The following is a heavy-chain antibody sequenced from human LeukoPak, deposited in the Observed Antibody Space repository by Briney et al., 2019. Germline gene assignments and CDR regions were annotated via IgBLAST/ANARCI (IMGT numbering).Heavy chain of an antibody. J-gene: IGHJ4*02. CDR2: INPNSGGT. Sequence: ASVKVSCKASGYTLTGYYMHWVRQAPGQGLEWMGWINPNSGGTNYAQKFQGRVTMTRDTSISTAYMELSRLRSDDTAVYYCARDAPLWLSLGVWSWDGNDYWGQGTLVTVSS. CDR1: GYTLTGYY. D-gene: IGHD2-21*01. V-gene: IGHV1-2*02. CDR3: ARDAPLWLSLGVWSWDGNDY.